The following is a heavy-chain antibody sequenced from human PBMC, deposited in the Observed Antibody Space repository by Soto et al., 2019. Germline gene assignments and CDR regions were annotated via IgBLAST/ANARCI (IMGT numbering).Heavy chain of an antibody. CDR1: GCTFSNYA. CDR2: ISGGGGGT. Sequence: GGSLRLSCAASGCTFSNYALNWVRHAPGKGLEWVSGISGGGGGTHYTDSVKGRFTISRDNSKNTVFLQMNSLRAEDTAVYFCTKGSHYDILTAYHAFDFWGPGTLVTVSS. D-gene: IGHD3-9*01. CDR3: TKGSHYDILTAYHAFDF. J-gene: IGHJ4*02. V-gene: IGHV3-23*01.